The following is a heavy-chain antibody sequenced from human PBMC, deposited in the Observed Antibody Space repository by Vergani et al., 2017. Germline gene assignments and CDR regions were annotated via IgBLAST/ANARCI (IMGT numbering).Heavy chain of an antibody. CDR3: ARGNSLGSY. CDR2: IKEDGSEK. D-gene: IGHD1-7*01. CDR1: GFIFSSYW. J-gene: IGHJ4*02. V-gene: IGHV3-7*01. Sequence: EVQLVESEGGLVQPGGSLRLSCAASGFIFSSYWMHWVRQAPGKGLEWVAAIKEDGSEKQYVDSVKGRFTISRDNAKKSLYLQMNSLRGEDTAVYYCARGNSLGSYWGQGTLVTVSS.